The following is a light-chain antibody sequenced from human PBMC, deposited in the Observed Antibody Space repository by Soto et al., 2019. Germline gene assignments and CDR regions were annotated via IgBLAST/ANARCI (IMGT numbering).Light chain of an antibody. CDR3: SSYASVNSPVL. CDR1: STDIGSHYL. CDR2: GVS. Sequence: QSALTQPASVSGSPGQSITISCTGTSTDIGSHYLVSWYQQHPGKVPRLMIYGVSNRPLGVSYRFSGSKSGNTASLTISGLQSEDEADYYCSSYASVNSPVLFGGGTKLTVL. V-gene: IGLV2-14*02. J-gene: IGLJ2*01.